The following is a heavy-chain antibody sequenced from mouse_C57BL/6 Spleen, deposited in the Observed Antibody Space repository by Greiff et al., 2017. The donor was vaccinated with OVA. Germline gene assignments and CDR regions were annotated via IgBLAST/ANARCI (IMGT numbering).Heavy chain of an antibody. D-gene: IGHD2-3*01. V-gene: IGHV1-50*01. J-gene: IGHJ4*01. CDR3: ARFVYDSTRDY. CDR1: GYTFTSYW. CDR2: IDPSDSET. Sequence: QVQLQQPGAELVKPGASVKLSCKASGYTFTSYWMQWVKQRPGQGLEWIGEIDPSDSETNYNQKFKGKATLTVDTSSSTAYMQLSSLTSDDAAVYYCARFVYDSTRDYWGQGTSVTVSS.